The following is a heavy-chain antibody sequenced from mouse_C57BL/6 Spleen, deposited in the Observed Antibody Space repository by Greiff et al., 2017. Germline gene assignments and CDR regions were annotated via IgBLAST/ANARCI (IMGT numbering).Heavy chain of an antibody. Sequence: QVQLQQSGPELVKPGASVKISCKASGYAFSSSWMNWVKQRPGKGLEWIGRIYPGDGDTNYNGKFKGKATLTADKSSSTAYMQLSSLTSEDSAVYCCAREYGNYVFDYWGQGTTLTVSS. D-gene: IGHD2-10*02. V-gene: IGHV1-82*01. CDR1: GYAFSSSW. CDR3: AREYGNYVFDY. CDR2: IYPGDGDT. J-gene: IGHJ2*01.